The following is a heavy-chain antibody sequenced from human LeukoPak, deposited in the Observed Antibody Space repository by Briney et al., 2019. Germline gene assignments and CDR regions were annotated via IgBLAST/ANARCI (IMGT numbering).Heavy chain of an antibody. CDR3: ARERDSGYDSYFDY. D-gene: IGHD5-12*01. Sequence: ASVNVSCTASGYTFTSYAMNWVRQAPGQGLEWMGWINTNTGNPTYAQGFTGRFVFSLDTSVSTAYLQISSLKAEDTAVYYCARERDSGYDSYFDYWGQGTLVTVSS. J-gene: IGHJ4*02. V-gene: IGHV7-4-1*02. CDR1: GYTFTSYA. CDR2: INTNTGNP.